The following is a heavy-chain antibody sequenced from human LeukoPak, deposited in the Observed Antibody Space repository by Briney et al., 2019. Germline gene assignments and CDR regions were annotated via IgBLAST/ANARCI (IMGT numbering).Heavy chain of an antibody. D-gene: IGHD4-17*01. Sequence: GGSLRLSCAASGFTFSSYGMHWVRQAPGKGLEGVVVISYDGSNKYYADSVKGRFTISRDNSKNTVYLQMNSLRAEDTAVYYCAKGHTTVTTLWYWGQGTLVTVSS. J-gene: IGHJ4*02. CDR1: GFTFSSYG. V-gene: IGHV3-30*18. CDR2: ISYDGSNK. CDR3: AKGHTTVTTLWY.